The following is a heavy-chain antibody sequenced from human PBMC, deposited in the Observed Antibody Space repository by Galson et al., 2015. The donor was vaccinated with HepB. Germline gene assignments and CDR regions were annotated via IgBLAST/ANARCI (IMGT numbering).Heavy chain of an antibody. CDR2: INDDGRNT. D-gene: IGHD1-26*01. CDR3: TKGDGGYYEIDY. J-gene: IGHJ4*02. CDR1: GFIIRNYG. Sequence: SLRLSCAASGFIIRNYGMSWVRQAPGKGLEWVSTINDDGRNTHYADNVGGRFTISKDTSENTLYLHMNSLRADDTAVYYCTKGDGGYYEIDYWGQGALVSVSS. V-gene: IGHV3-23*01.